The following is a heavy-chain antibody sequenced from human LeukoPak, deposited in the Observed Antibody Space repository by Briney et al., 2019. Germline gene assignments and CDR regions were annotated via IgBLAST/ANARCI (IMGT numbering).Heavy chain of an antibody. D-gene: IGHD2-8*02. V-gene: IGHV3-64*04. CDR2: ITSSGSST. CDR1: GFIFYSYA. CDR3: AKALITGTQGGAFDI. J-gene: IGHJ3*02. Sequence: PGGSLRLSCSASGFIFYSYAMHWVRQAPGRGLEYVAAITSSGSSTFHANSVKGRFTISRDNAKNSLYLQMNSLRAEDTAVYYCAKALITGTQGGAFDIWGQGTMVTVSS.